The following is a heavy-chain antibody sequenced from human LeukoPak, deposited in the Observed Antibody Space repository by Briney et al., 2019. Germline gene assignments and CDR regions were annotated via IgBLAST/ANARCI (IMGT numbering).Heavy chain of an antibody. CDR3: AGRDNWNDEVDY. D-gene: IGHD1-20*01. CDR2: IYYSGST. CDR1: GGSISSGGYS. Sequence: SETLSLTCTVSGGSISSGGYSWSWIRQHPGKGLEWIGYIYYSGSTYYNPSLKSRVTISVDTSKSQFSLKLSSVTAADTAVYYCAGRDNWNDEVDYWGQGTLVTVSS. J-gene: IGHJ4*02. V-gene: IGHV4-31*03.